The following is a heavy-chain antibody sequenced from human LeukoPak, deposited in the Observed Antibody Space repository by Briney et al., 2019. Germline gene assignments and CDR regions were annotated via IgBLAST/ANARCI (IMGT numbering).Heavy chain of an antibody. J-gene: IGHJ5*02. D-gene: IGHD5/OR15-5a*01. CDR2: INHDGSEK. CDR3: ARVVVSTTNRFDR. Sequence: PGGSLRLSCAASGFMFTSYWMSWVRQAPGKGLEWVASINHDGSEKYYVDSVKGRFTISRDNAKNSLYLQMNSLRAEDTAVYHCARVVVSTTNRFDRWGQGTLVTVSS. V-gene: IGHV3-7*05. CDR1: GFMFTSYW.